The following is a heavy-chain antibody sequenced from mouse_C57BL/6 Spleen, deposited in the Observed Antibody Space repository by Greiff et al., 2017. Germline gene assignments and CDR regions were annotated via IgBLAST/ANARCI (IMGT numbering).Heavy chain of an antibody. J-gene: IGHJ4*01. CDR1: GYAFSSYW. CDR2: IYPGDGDT. CDR3: VYYYGSSYYAMDY. Sequence: VQLVESGAELVKPGASVKISCKASGYAFSSYWMNWVKQRPGKGLEWIGQIYPGDGDTNYNGKFKGKATLTADKSSSTAYMQLSSLTSEDSAVXFCVYYYGSSYYAMDYWGQGTSVTVSS. V-gene: IGHV1-80*01. D-gene: IGHD1-1*01.